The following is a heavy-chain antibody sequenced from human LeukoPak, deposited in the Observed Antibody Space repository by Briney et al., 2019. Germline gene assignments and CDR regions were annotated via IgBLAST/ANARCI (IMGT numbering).Heavy chain of an antibody. CDR3: ARDRPPIHAGGDYYMDV. Sequence: ASVKVSCKASGYTFTSCGISWVRQAPGQGLEWMGWISAYNGNTNYAQKLQGRVTMTTDTSTSTAYMELRSLKSDDTAVYYCARDRPPIHAGGDYYMDVWGKGTTVTVSS. J-gene: IGHJ6*03. CDR1: GYTFTSCG. CDR2: ISAYNGNT. V-gene: IGHV1-18*01. D-gene: IGHD5-18*01.